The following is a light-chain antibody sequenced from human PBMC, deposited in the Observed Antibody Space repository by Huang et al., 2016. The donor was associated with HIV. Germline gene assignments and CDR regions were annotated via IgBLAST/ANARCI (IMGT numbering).Light chain of an antibody. CDR1: QAISNY. J-gene: IGKJ1*01. CDR2: AAS. Sequence: DIQMTQSPSATSASVGDKVTITCRASQAISNYVVWFQQKQGRAPKRLIYAASSVKSVVPSRCSGSGYGTKFPLTISSLQPEDFATYYCLQHHAYPRTFGPGTKVEVK. CDR3: LQHHAYPRT. V-gene: IGKV1-17*03.